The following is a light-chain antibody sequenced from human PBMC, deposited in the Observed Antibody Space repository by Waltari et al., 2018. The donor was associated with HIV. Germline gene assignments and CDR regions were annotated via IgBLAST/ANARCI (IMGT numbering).Light chain of an antibody. CDR3: AAWDDSLSGRV. V-gene: IGLV1-47*01. Sequence: QSVLTQSPSASGTPGQRVTISCSGSSSNIGSNYVYWYQQLPGTAPNLLIYGSNPRPPGFPDLFSGSKSGTSASLAISGLRSEDEADYYCAAWDDSLSGRVFGGGTKLTVL. CDR1: SSNIGSNY. J-gene: IGLJ3*02. CDR2: GSN.